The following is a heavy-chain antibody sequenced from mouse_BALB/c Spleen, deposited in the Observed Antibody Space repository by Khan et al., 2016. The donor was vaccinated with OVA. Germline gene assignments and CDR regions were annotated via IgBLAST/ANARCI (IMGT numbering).Heavy chain of an antibody. J-gene: IGHJ1*01. CDR1: GYTFNNYV. D-gene: IGHD1-1*02. Sequence: QVQLQQSGPELVKPGASVKMSCKASGYTFNNYVIDWVKQRPGQGLEWIGVIYPGSGGTYYNEKIKGKATLTADKSSNTAYMQLSSLTSEDSAVYFCARWSQGSLAYWGQGTTVTVSA. CDR3: ARWSQGSLAY. CDR2: IYPGSGGT. V-gene: IGHV1-54*01.